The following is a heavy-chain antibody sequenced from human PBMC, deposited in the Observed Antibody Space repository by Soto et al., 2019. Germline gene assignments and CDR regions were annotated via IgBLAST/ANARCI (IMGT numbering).Heavy chain of an antibody. CDR3: GRDEVRHGVRV. CDR2: IKGDGSEK. CDR1: GFTFSDFW. J-gene: IGHJ6*02. Sequence: PGVSLRLSCAASGFTFSDFWMSWVRQAPGKGLEWVANIKGDGSEKRYVDSVRGRFTISRDNAKNSVYLQMNRLGADDTALYYCGRDEVRHGVRVCGQGTTVTVSS. V-gene: IGHV3-7*03.